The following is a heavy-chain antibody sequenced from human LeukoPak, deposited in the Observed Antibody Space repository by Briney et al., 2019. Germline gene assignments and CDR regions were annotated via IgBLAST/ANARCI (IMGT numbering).Heavy chain of an antibody. V-gene: IGHV3-30*18. D-gene: IGHD5-18*01. J-gene: IGHJ4*02. CDR3: AKDRGYSYGTLDY. Sequence: GGSLRLSCAASGFTFSSYGMHWVRQAPGKGLEWVAVISYDGSNKYYADSVKGRFTISRNNSKNTLYLQMNSLGAEDTAVYYCAKDRGYSYGTLDYWGQGTLVTVSS. CDR1: GFTFSSYG. CDR2: ISYDGSNK.